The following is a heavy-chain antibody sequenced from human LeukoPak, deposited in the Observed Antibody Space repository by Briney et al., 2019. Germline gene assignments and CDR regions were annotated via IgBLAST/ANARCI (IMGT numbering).Heavy chain of an antibody. CDR2: ISGSGGGT. CDR3: VQEGPRGLAFDI. V-gene: IGHV3-23*01. Sequence: GGSLRLSSEASGVTFSSYVMSWVRQAPGKGPEWVSGISGSGGGTYYADSVKGRFAISRDNSKNTLYLQMNSLRAEDTAVYYCVQEGPRGLAFDIWGQGTKVTVSP. J-gene: IGHJ3*02. CDR1: GVTFSSYV.